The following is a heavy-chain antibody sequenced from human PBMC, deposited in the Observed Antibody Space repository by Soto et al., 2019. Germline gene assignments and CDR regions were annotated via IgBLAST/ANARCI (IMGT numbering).Heavy chain of an antibody. CDR3: IQSRCGGDCLQSYASHYYYGMDV. Sequence: SGPTLVNPTQTLTLTCTFSGFSLSTSGVGVGWIRQPPGKALEWLALIYWDDDKRYSPSLRGRLTINKDTSKNQVVLTMTNMDPVDTATYYCIQSRCGGDCLQSYASHYYYGMDVWGQGTTVTVSS. CDR1: GFSLSTSGVG. V-gene: IGHV2-5*02. CDR2: IYWDDDK. J-gene: IGHJ6*02. D-gene: IGHD2-21*02.